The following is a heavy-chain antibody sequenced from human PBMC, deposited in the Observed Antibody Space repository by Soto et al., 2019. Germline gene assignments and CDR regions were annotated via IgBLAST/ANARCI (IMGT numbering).Heavy chain of an antibody. J-gene: IGHJ5*02. CDR3: ARGLGYSSSWYSGANWFDP. CDR2: IYYSGST. Sequence: SETLSLTFTVSGGSISSYYWSWIRQPPGKGLEWIGYIYYSGSTNYNPSLKSRVTISVDTSKNQFSLKLSSVTAADTAVYYCARGLGYSSSWYSGANWFDPWGQGTLVTVSS. CDR1: GGSISSYY. V-gene: IGHV4-59*01. D-gene: IGHD6-13*01.